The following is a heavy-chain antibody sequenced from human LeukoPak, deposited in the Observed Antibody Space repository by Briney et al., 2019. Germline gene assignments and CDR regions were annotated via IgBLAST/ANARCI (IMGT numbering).Heavy chain of an antibody. J-gene: IGHJ5*02. CDR3: VRVAVAGNLNNWFDP. CDR2: IWYDGSNK. D-gene: IGHD6-19*01. CDR1: GFTFTNYG. Sequence: GRSLRLSCAASGFTFTNYGMHWVRKAPGKGLEWVAVIWYDGSNKYYADSLKGRFTISRDNSKKTLYLQMNSLRAEDTAVYYCVRVAVAGNLNNWFDPWGQGTLVTVSS. V-gene: IGHV3-33*01.